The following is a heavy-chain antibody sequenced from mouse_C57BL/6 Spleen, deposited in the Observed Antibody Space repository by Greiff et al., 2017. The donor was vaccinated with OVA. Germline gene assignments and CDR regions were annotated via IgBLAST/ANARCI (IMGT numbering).Heavy chain of an antibody. V-gene: IGHV5-4*03. J-gene: IGHJ2*01. Sequence: EVKLVESGGGLVKPGGSLKLSCAASGFTFSSYAMSWVRQPPAKRLEWVATISDGGSYTYYPDNVKGRFTISRDNAKNNLYLQMSHLKSEDTAMYYCARGDYDWFDYWGQGTTLTVSS. D-gene: IGHD2-4*01. CDR3: ARGDYDWFDY. CDR2: ISDGGSYT. CDR1: GFTFSSYA.